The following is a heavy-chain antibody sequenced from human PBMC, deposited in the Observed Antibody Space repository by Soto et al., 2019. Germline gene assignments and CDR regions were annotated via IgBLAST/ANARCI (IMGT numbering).Heavy chain of an antibody. J-gene: IGHJ4*02. CDR2: IYHSGST. CDR1: GGSISSGGYS. V-gene: IGHV4-30-2*01. D-gene: IGHD5-12*01. CDR3: AAGGGLPRYY. Sequence: QLQLQESGSGLVKPSQTLSLTCAVSGGSISSGGYSWSWIRQPPGKGLEWIGYIYHSGSTYYDPSLKSRVTIAVDRSNNHVSLKLSSVTAADTAVYSCAAGGGLPRYYWGQGTLVTVSS.